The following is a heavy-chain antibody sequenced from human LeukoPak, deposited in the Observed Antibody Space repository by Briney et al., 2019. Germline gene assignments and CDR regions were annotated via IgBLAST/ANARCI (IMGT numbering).Heavy chain of an antibody. Sequence: SETLSLTCTVSGGSISSYYWSWIRQPPGKGLEWIGYIYYGGSTNYNPSLKSRVTISVDTSKNQFSLKLSSVTAADTAVYYCARDTTVGATIAFDIWGQGTMVTVSS. CDR2: IYYGGST. CDR3: ARDTTVGATIAFDI. J-gene: IGHJ3*02. V-gene: IGHV4-59*01. CDR1: GGSISSYY. D-gene: IGHD1-26*01.